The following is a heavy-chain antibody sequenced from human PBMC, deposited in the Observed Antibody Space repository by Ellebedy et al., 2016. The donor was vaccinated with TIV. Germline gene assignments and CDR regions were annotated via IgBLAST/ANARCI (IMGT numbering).Heavy chain of an antibody. Sequence: SLKISCAASGFTFDDYGMHWVRQAPGKGLEWISGSNSKSTSIDYADSVKGRFTISRDNAKNSLYLQMNSLRAEDTAVYYCAKKKQVWELLTSCIYYWGQGTLVTVSS. CDR3: AKKKQVWELLTSCIYY. CDR1: GFTFDDYG. J-gene: IGHJ4*02. D-gene: IGHD1-26*01. CDR2: SNSKSTSI. V-gene: IGHV3-9*01.